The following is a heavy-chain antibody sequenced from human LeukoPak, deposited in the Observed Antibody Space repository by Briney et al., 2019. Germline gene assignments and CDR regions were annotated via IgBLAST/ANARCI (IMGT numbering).Heavy chain of an antibody. CDR1: GFTFSSYE. V-gene: IGHV3-30*02. Sequence: GGSLRLSCAASGFTFSSYEMNWVRQAPGKGLEWVAFIRYDGSNKYYADSVKGRFTISRDNSKNTLYPQMNSLRAEDTAVYYCARVRGAPGIAVAGKLYYYYYYMDVWGKGTTVTISS. J-gene: IGHJ6*03. D-gene: IGHD6-19*01. CDR3: ARVRGAPGIAVAGKLYYYYYYMDV. CDR2: IRYDGSNK.